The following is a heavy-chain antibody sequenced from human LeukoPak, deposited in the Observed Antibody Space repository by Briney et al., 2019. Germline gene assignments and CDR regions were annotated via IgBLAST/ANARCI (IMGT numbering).Heavy chain of an antibody. CDR1: GFTFSSYA. Sequence: PGGSLRLSCAASGFTFSSYAMSWVRQAPGKGLEWVSAISGSGGSTYYADSVKGRFTISRDNSTNTLYLQMNSLRAEDTAVYYCAKATVRFLERFDYWGQGTLVTVSS. D-gene: IGHD3-3*01. V-gene: IGHV3-23*01. CDR3: AKATVRFLERFDY. CDR2: ISGSGGST. J-gene: IGHJ4*02.